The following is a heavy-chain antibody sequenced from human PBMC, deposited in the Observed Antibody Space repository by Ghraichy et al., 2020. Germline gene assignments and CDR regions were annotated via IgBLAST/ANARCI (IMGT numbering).Heavy chain of an antibody. J-gene: IGHJ6*02. CDR1: GTSIRNYY. CDR3: ARGKDEDEILSGYYLYGMDV. Sequence: SETLSLTCTVSGTSIRNYYWSWIRQTPGKGLEWIGYIYDSVITSYNPSLKSRVTISEDTSKKQISLILSSVTAADTAVYYCARGKDEDEILSGYYLYGMDVCGPGSTITVSS. CDR2: IYDSVIT. V-gene: IGHV4-59*01. D-gene: IGHD3-22*01.